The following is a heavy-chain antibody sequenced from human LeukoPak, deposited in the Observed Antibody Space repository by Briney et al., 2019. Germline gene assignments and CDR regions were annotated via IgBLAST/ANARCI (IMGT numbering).Heavy chain of an antibody. CDR3: ARAHGSYSRFDY. V-gene: IGHV3-30*04. J-gene: IGHJ4*02. D-gene: IGHD1-26*01. Sequence: GGSLRLSCAASGFTFSSYAMHWVRQAPGKGLEWVAVISYDGGNKCYADSVKGRFTISRDNSKNTLYLQMNSLRAEDTAVYYCARAHGSYSRFDYWGQGTLVTVSS. CDR1: GFTFSSYA. CDR2: ISYDGGNK.